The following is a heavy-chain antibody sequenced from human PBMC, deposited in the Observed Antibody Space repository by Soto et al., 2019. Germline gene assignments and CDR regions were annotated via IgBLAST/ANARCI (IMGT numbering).Heavy chain of an antibody. CDR3: AKGRTFFDF. J-gene: IGHJ4*02. V-gene: IGHV3-23*01. Sequence: EVHLLESGGGLVQPGGSLRLSCAASGFAFSAYAMTWVRQAPGKGLEWVSDISDSDGGTHYADSVKGRFTISRDTAKNTLYLQMDRLRVEGAAVYYCAKGRTFFDFWGQGTLVTVSS. CDR2: ISDSDGGT. CDR1: GFAFSAYA.